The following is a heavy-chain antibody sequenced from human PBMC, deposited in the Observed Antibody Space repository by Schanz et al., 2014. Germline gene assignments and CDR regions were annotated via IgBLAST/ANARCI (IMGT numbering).Heavy chain of an antibody. D-gene: IGHD3-3*01. Sequence: EVQLVESGGGLVPPGGSLRLSCAASGFTFSSYAMSWVRQAPGKGPEWVANIKHDGSVKDYVDSVEGRFTISRDNAKNSLYLQMNSPRAEDTAFYSCVRDSFSAFDYWGQGTLVTVSS. J-gene: IGHJ4*02. CDR1: GFTFSSYA. CDR2: IKHDGSVK. V-gene: IGHV3-7*01. CDR3: VRDSFSAFDY.